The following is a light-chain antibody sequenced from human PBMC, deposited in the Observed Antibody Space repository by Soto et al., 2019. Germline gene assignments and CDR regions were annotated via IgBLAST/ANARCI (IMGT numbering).Light chain of an antibody. V-gene: IGKV1-17*02. CDR3: LQHNTYPLT. Sequence: DIQMTQSPSSLSGSVGDRFTVTCRASQGIRNDLGWFQQKPGKAPKRLIYSASTLQSGVSSRFSGSGSGTEFTLTINNLQPEDFATYYCLQHNTYPLTFGQGTKVDIK. J-gene: IGKJ1*01. CDR1: QGIRND. CDR2: SAS.